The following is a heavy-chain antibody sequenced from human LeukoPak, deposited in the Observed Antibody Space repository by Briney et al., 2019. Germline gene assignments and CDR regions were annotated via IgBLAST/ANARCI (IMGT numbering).Heavy chain of an antibody. D-gene: IGHD6-19*01. CDR3: AKIGYSSGWYTPPLFDY. Sequence: GGSLRLSCAASGFTFSSYAMSWVRQAPGKGLEWVSAISGSGGSTYYADSVKGRFTNSRDNSKNTLYLQMNSLRAEDTAVYYCAKIGYSSGWYTPPLFDYWGQGTLVTVSS. CDR2: ISGSGGST. V-gene: IGHV3-23*01. J-gene: IGHJ4*02. CDR1: GFTFSSYA.